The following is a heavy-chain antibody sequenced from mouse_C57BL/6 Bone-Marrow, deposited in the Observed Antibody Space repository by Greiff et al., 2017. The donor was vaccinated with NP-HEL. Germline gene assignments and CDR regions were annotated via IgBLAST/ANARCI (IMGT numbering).Heavy chain of an antibody. CDR3: ARSVYYYGTWYLDY. V-gene: IGHV1-64*01. Sequence: QVQLQQPGAELVKPGASVKLSCKASGYTFTSYWMHWVKQRPGQGLEWIGMIHPNSGSTNYNEKFKSKATLTVDKSSSTAYMQLSSLTSEDSAVYYCARSVYYYGTWYLDYWGQGTTLTVSS. CDR1: GYTFTSYW. D-gene: IGHD1-1*01. J-gene: IGHJ2*01. CDR2: IHPNSGST.